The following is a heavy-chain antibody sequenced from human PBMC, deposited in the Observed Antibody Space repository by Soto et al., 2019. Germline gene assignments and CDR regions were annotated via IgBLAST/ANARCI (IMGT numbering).Heavy chain of an antibody. D-gene: IGHD3-10*01. Sequence: PSETLSLTCTVSGGSVSSGSYYWSWIRQPPGKGLEWIGYIYSSGSTYYNPSLKSRLTISVDTSNNQFSLKLSSVTAADTAVYYCVVHGSGSLFWYDAFDIWGQGTMVTVSS. CDR2: IYSSGST. CDR3: VVHGSGSLFWYDAFDI. V-gene: IGHV4-31*03. J-gene: IGHJ3*02. CDR1: GGSVSSGSYY.